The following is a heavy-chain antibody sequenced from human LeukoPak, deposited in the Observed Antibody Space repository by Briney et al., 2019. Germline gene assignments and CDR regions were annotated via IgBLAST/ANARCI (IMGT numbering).Heavy chain of an antibody. CDR3: ARVTGTMYGLSVSSRPFDY. J-gene: IGHJ4*02. Sequence: ASVKVSCKAFGYTFTSYGVSWVRQAPGQGLEWLGWISAYNGDTNYAQNFQGRVTMTTDASTSTAYMELRSLRSDDTAVYYCARVTGTMYGLSVSSRPFDYWGQGTLVTVSS. CDR1: GYTFTSYG. V-gene: IGHV1-18*01. CDR2: ISAYNGDT. D-gene: IGHD1/OR15-1a*01.